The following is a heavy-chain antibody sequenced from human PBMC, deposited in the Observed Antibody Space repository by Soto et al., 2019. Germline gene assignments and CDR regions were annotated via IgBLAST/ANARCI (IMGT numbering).Heavy chain of an antibody. V-gene: IGHV4-4*02. CDR1: GGSISRSNW. J-gene: IGHJ4*02. CDR3: ARSITFDWLFFDN. CDR2: IYHSGST. D-gene: IGHD3-9*01. Sequence: SETLSLTCAVSGGSISRSNWWSWVRQPPGKGLEWIGEIYHSGSTNYHPSLKSRATISVDKSKNQFSLKLTSLTAADTAVYYCARSITFDWLFFDNWGQGTLVTVSS.